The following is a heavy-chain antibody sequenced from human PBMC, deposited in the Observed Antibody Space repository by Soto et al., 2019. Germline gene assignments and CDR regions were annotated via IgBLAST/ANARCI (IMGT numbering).Heavy chain of an antibody. CDR3: AQDLIGYCGGSACNIFQS. CDR1: GFIFNSYD. V-gene: IGHV3-30*18. J-gene: IGHJ4*02. CDR2: LSHDGSKR. D-gene: IGHD2-15*01. Sequence: QVQLIESGGGVVQPGRALSLSCAASGFIFNSYDMHWVRQAPGKWLEWVAFLSHDGSKRFYADSLKGRSTMSRDNFNNTHYLELHSMRPEDTAVYYCAQDLIGYCGGSACNIFQSWGQGTLVTVSS.